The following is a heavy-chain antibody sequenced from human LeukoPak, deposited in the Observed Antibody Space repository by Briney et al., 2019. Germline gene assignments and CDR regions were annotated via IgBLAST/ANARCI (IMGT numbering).Heavy chain of an antibody. CDR2: TYYRSKWSN. Sequence: SQTLSLTCALSGDSVSSNSAAWNWIRQSPSRGLEWLGRTYYRSKWSNEYAVSVKSRININADTSKNQFSLQVNSVTPEDTAVYYYARNVRAGTYYDYWGQGTLVTVSS. V-gene: IGHV6-1*01. CDR3: ARNVRAGTYYDY. D-gene: IGHD6-13*01. CDR1: GDSVSSNSAA. J-gene: IGHJ4*02.